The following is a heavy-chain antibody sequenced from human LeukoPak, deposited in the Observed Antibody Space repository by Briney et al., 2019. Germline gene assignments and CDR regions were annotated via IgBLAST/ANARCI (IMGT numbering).Heavy chain of an antibody. Sequence: GGSLRLSCAASGFSISSNYMSWVRQAPGKGLEWVSAISGSGGSTYYADSVKGRFTISRDNSKNTLYLQMNSLRAEDTAVYYCAKDLSGLGAFDIWGQGTMVTVSS. V-gene: IGHV3-23*01. CDR2: ISGSGGST. J-gene: IGHJ3*02. CDR3: AKDLSGLGAFDI. CDR1: GFSISSNY. D-gene: IGHD3/OR15-3a*01.